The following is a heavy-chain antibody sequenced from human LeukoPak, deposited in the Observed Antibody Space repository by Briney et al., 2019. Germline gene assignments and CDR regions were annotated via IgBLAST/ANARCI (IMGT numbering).Heavy chain of an antibody. CDR2: IYHSGST. CDR3: ARGGLRSYYFDY. CDR1: GGSISTYY. J-gene: IGHJ4*02. D-gene: IGHD5/OR15-5a*01. Sequence: PSETLSLTCTLSGGSISTYYWSWTRQPPGKGLEWIGYIYHSGSTNYNPSLKSRVTISVDTSKNQFSLKLSSVTAADTAVYYCARGGLRSYYFDYWGQGTLVTVSS. V-gene: IGHV4-59*01.